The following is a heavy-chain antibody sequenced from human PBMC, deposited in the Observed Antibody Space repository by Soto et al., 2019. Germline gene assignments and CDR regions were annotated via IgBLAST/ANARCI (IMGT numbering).Heavy chain of an antibody. CDR3: ASLKDETSGYFIDY. CDR1: GYSFTTYW. J-gene: IGHJ4*02. V-gene: IGHV5-10-1*03. Sequence: EVQLVQSGAEVKKPGESLRISCKGSGYSFTTYWISWVRQMPGKGLEWMGSIDPSDSYTTYSPSSRGHVTISTDRSISTAYLQWSSLQASDTAIYYCASLKDETSGYFIDYWGQGTLVTVSS. D-gene: IGHD3-22*01. CDR2: IDPSDSYT.